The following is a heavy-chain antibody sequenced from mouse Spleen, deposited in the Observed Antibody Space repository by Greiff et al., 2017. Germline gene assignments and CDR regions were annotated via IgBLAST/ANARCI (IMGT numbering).Heavy chain of an antibody. CDR2: IWSDGST. CDR1: GFSLTSYG. Sequence: LVESGPGLVAPSQSLSITCTVSGFSLTSYGVHWVRQPPGKGLEWLVVIWSDGSTTYNSALKSRLSISKDNSKSQVFLKMNSLQTDDTAMYYCARNPSPEYYGNWYFDVWGAGTTVTVSS. V-gene: IGHV2-6*02. D-gene: IGHD1-1*01. J-gene: IGHJ1*01. CDR3: ARNPSPEYYGNWYFDV.